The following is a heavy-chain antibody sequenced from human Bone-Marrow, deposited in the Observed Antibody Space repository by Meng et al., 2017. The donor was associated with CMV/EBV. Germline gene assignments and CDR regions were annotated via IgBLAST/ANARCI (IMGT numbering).Heavy chain of an antibody. V-gene: IGHV4-39*07. J-gene: IGHJ4*02. CDR2: IYYSGST. CDR3: RIVEMATSEDY. Sequence: SETLSLTCTVFGGSISSSSYYWGWIRRPPGKGLEWIGSIYYSGSTYYNPSLKSRVTISVDTSKNQFSLKLSSVTAADTAVYYCRIVEMATSEDYWGQGTLVTVSS. CDR1: GGSISSSSYY. D-gene: IGHD5-24*01.